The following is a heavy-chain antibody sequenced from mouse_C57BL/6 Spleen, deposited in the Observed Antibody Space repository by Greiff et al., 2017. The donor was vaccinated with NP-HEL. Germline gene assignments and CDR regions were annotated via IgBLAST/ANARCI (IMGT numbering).Heavy chain of an antibody. J-gene: IGHJ3*01. CDR1: GYSFTDYN. V-gene: IGHV1-39*01. CDR2: INPNYGTT. D-gene: IGHD1-1*02. Sequence: LEESGASVKISCKASGYSFTDYNMNWVKQSNGKSLEWIGVINPNYGTTSYNQKFKGKATLTVDQSSSTASMQLNSLTSEDSAVYYCARPGSYGLAYWGQGTLVTVSA. CDR3: ARPGSYGLAY.